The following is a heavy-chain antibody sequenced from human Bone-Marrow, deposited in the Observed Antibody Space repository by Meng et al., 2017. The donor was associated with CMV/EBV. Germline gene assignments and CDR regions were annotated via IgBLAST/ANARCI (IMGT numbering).Heavy chain of an antibody. CDR1: GYTFTSYG. CDR2: ISSYNSNT. Sequence: VLRAQSGAEVKKPGASVKVSGQASGYTFTSYGISWVRQAPGQGLEWMGWISSYNSNTDYAQKFQGRVTMTTDTSTSTAYMELRSLRSDDTAVYYCARKGKYSTDGWFDPWGQGTLVTVSS. D-gene: IGHD6-6*01. J-gene: IGHJ5*02. CDR3: ARKGKYSTDGWFDP. V-gene: IGHV1-18*01.